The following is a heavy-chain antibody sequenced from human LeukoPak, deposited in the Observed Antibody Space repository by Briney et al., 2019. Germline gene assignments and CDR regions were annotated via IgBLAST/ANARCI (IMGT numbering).Heavy chain of an antibody. CDR1: GGSISSYY. J-gene: IGHJ3*02. CDR3: ARAAPKSMDAFDI. V-gene: IGHV4-59*12. CDR2: IYHSGST. Sequence: SETLSLTCTVSGGSISSYYWSWIRQPPGKGLEWIGYIYHSGSTYYNPSLKSRVTISVDRSKNQFSLKLSSVTAADTAVYYCARAAPKSMDAFDIWGQGTMVTVSS.